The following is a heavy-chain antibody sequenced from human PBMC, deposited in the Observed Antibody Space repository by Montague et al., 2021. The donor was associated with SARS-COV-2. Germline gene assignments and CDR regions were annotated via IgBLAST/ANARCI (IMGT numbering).Heavy chain of an antibody. D-gene: IGHD5-12*01. CDR1: EFSFRSDW. J-gene: IGHJ6*02. CDR3: AGASGYPIRGMDV. V-gene: IGHV3-74*01. CDR2: IYSDGSRI. Sequence: SLRLSCAASEFSFRSDWINWVRQGPGKGLVWVSRIYSDGSRIDYXXSLKGRFTISRDNARNTVFLQMNSLRVEDAAVYYCAGASGYPIRGMDVWGQGTTVTVSS.